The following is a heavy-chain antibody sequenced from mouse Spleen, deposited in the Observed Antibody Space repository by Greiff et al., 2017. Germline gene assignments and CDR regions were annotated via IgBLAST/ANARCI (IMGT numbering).Heavy chain of an antibody. CDR3: ASPYYRYDPWFAY. J-gene: IGHJ3*01. V-gene: IGHV5-9-2*01. CDR1: GFTFSSYG. D-gene: IGHD2-14*01. CDR2: ISGGGSYT. Sequence: EVQLVESGGGLVKPGGSLKLSCAASGFTFSSYGMSWVRQTPEKRLEWVATISGGGSYTYYPDSVKGRFTISRDNAKNNLYLQMSSLRSEDTALYYCASPYYRYDPWFAYWGQGTLVTVSA.